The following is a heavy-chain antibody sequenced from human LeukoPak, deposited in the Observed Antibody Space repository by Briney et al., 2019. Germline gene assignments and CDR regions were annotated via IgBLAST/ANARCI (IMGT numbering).Heavy chain of an antibody. D-gene: IGHD1-14*01. J-gene: IGHJ4*02. Sequence: PPGGSLRLSCGASGFTFSNYGMLWVRQAPGKGLDWVAFIRYDGNNKLYADSVKGRFTISRGNSKNTLYLHINSLRAEDTAVYYCVKDNPLDYWGQGTLVIVSS. CDR1: GFTFSNYG. CDR3: VKDNPLDY. CDR2: IRYDGNNK. V-gene: IGHV3-30*02.